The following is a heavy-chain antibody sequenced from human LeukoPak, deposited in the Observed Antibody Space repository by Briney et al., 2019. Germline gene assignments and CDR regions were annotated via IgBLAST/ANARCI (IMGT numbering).Heavy chain of an antibody. CDR1: GYTFTSNY. V-gene: IGHV1-46*01. CDR2: IYPRDGST. J-gene: IGHJ4*02. Sequence: ASVKVSCKASGYTFTSNYIHWVRQAPGQGLEWMGMIYPRDGSTSYAQKFQGRVTVTRDTSTSTVHMELSGLRSEDRAVYYCXRDXEGSDYWGQGTLVTVSS. CDR3: XRDXEGSDY.